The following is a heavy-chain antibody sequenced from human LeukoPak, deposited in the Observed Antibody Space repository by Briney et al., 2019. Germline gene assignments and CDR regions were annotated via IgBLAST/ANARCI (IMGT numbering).Heavy chain of an antibody. V-gene: IGHV4-30-2*01. CDR3: ARHFGSYPDAFDI. CDR1: GGSISSGGYY. D-gene: IGHD1-26*01. CDR2: IYHSGST. Sequence: SSETLSLTCTVSGGSISSGGYYWSWIRQPPGKGLEWIGYIYHSGSTYYNPSLKSRVTISVDRSKNQFSLKLSSVTAADTAVYYCARHFGSYPDAFDIWGQGTMVTVSS. J-gene: IGHJ3*02.